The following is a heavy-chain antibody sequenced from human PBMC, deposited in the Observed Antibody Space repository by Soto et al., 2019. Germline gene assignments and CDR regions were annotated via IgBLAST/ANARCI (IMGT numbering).Heavy chain of an antibody. D-gene: IGHD1-26*01. CDR3: ARDVVGGSYFSNYYYSMDV. J-gene: IGHJ6*02. CDR1: GFTFSSYS. Sequence: PGGSLRLSCAASGFTFSSYSMNWVRQAPGKGLEWVSYISSSSSTIYYADSVKGRFTISRDNAKNSLYLQMNSLRDEDTAVYYCARDVVGGSYFSNYYYSMDVWGQGTTVTVSS. V-gene: IGHV3-48*02. CDR2: ISSSSSTI.